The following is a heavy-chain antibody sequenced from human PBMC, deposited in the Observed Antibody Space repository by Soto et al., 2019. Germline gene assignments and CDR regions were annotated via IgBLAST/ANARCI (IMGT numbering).Heavy chain of an antibody. J-gene: IGHJ4*02. D-gene: IGHD1-26*01. V-gene: IGHV5-10-1*03. CDR2: SDPSDSYT. CDR3: AWAAVGATGGVDY. CDR1: GYSFTSYW. Sequence: EVQLVQSGAEVKKPGESLRISCKGSGYSFTSYWISCVRQMPGKGLEWMGRSDPSDSYTNYIPPFQGHLTISAYKSISTAYLQWSSLKASDTAMYYCAWAAVGATGGVDYWGQGTLVTVSS.